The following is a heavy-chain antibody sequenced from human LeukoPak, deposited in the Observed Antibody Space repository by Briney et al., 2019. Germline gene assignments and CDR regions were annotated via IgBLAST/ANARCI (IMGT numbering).Heavy chain of an antibody. CDR3: ASPPVGGATAMNWFDP. CDR1: GFTFSDYY. J-gene: IGHJ5*02. V-gene: IGHV3-11*04. Sequence: PGGSLRLSCAASGFTFSDYYMSWIRQAPGKGLEWVSYISSSGSTIYYADSVNGRFTISSDNAENSLHLQMNSLRAEDTAVYYCASPPVGGATAMNWFDPWSQGTLVTVSS. CDR2: ISSSGSTI. D-gene: IGHD1-26*01.